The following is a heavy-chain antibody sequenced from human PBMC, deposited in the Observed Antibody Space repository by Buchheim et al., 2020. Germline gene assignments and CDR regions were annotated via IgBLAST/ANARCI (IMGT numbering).Heavy chain of an antibody. CDR1: GITFSNNW. CDR3: AAGAGWLVDY. V-gene: IGHV3-7*01. CDR2: IKQDGSEK. D-gene: IGHD3-22*01. Sequence: EVLLVESGGGLVQPGGSLRLSCTASGITFSNNWMNWVRQAPGKGPEWVAIIKQDGSEKYYVASVKGRFTISRDNAKNSLYLQMNSLRAEDTAIYFCAAGAGWLVDYWGQGTL. J-gene: IGHJ4*02.